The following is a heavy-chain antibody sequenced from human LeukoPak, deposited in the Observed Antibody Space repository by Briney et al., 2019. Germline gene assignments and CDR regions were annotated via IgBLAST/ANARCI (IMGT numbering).Heavy chain of an antibody. D-gene: IGHD5-18*01. CDR2: IYYSGST. V-gene: IGHV4-59*01. J-gene: IGHJ6*03. CDR3: ARAVVGMVTSYYYMDV. CDR1: GGSSSSYY. Sequence: SETLSLTCTVSGGSSSSYYWSWIRQPPGKGLEWIGYIYYSGSTNYNPSLKSRVTISVDTSKNQFSLKLSSVTAADTAVYYCARAVVGMVTSYYYMDVWGKGTTVTVSS.